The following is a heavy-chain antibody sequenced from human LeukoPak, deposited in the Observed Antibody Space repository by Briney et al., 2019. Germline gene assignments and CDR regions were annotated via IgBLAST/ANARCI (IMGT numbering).Heavy chain of an antibody. D-gene: IGHD4/OR15-4a*01. J-gene: IGHJ4*02. CDR2: IIPIFGTP. CDR1: GYTFTGYY. CDR3: ARLSDYGDYFDH. V-gene: IGHV1-69*13. Sequence: SVKVSCKASGYTFTGYYMHWVRQAPGQGLEWMGGIIPIFGTPTYPQKFQGRVTLTADESTTTAYMELSSLTSEDTAVYYCARLSDYGDYFDHWGQGTLVTVSS.